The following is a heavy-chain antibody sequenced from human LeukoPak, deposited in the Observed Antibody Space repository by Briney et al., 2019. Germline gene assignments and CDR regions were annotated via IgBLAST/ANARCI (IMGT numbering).Heavy chain of an antibody. J-gene: IGHJ4*02. D-gene: IGHD4-17*01. CDR1: GFTFSSYG. Sequence: GRSLRLSCAASGFTFSSYGMHWVRQAPGKGLEWVAVIWYDGSNKYYADSVKGRFTISRDNSKNTLYLQVNSLRAEDTAVYYCASELRGYGSFDYWRQGTLVTVSS. CDR2: IWYDGSNK. CDR3: ASELRGYGSFDY. V-gene: IGHV3-33*01.